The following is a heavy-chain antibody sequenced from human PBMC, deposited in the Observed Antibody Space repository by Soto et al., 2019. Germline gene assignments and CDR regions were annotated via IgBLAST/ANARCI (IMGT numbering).Heavy chain of an antibody. J-gene: IGHJ4*02. CDR2: INYSGST. V-gene: IGHV4-34*01. CDR1: GGSFSGYY. D-gene: IGHD4-4*01. CDR3: ARHSNRNYGLYYFDF. Sequence: SETLSLTCAVYGGSFSGYYWSWIRQPPGKGLEWIGDINYSGSTNYNPSLKSRVTISVDTSKNQFSLRVSSVTAADTAVYYCARHSNRNYGLYYFDFWGLGALVTVSS.